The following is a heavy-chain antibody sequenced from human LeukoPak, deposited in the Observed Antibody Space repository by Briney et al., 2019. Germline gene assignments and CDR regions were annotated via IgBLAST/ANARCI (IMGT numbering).Heavy chain of an antibody. D-gene: IGHD3-16*01. CDR1: GFAFSDYS. CDR3: ASGGATVWGY. J-gene: IGHJ4*02. Sequence: GGSLRLSCAASGFAFSDYSMNWVRQAPGKGLEWISAITSDSNLIYYADSMRGRITISRDNAENSVYLQMNVLRAEDTAIYYCASGGATVWGYWGQGALVIVSS. CDR2: ITSDSNLI. V-gene: IGHV3-21*06.